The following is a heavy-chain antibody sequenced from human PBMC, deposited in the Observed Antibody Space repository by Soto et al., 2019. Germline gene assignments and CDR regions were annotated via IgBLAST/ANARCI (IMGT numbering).Heavy chain of an antibody. CDR1: GFTVSSNY. CDR2: IYSGGST. V-gene: IGHV3-53*01. D-gene: IGHD3-22*01. Sequence: GGSLRLSCAASGFTVSSNYMSWVRQAPGKGLEWVSVIYSGGSTYYADSVKGRFTISRDNSKNTLYLQMNSLRAEDTAVYYCAREYYYDSSGYSWNAFDIWGQGTMVTVSS. CDR3: AREYYYDSSGYSWNAFDI. J-gene: IGHJ3*02.